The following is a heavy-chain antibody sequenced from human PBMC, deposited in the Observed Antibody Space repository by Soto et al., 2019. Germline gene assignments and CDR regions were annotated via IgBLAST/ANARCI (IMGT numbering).Heavy chain of an antibody. CDR1: GFTFSSYE. Sequence: GGSLRLSCAASGFTFSSYEMNWVRQAPGKGLEWVSYISSSGSTIYYADSVKGRFTISRDNAKNSLYLQMNSLRAEDTAVYYCARDLSLGVAAAEYYGTDVWGQGTTVTVSS. CDR3: ARDLSLGVAAAEYYGTDV. D-gene: IGHD6-13*01. V-gene: IGHV3-48*03. CDR2: ISSSGSTI. J-gene: IGHJ6*02.